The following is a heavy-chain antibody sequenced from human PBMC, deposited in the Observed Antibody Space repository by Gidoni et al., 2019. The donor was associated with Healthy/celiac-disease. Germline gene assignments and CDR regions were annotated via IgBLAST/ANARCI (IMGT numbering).Heavy chain of an antibody. CDR2: ISYDGSNK. Sequence: QVQLVESGGGVVQPGSSLRPSCPASGFTFRRYAMHWVRQAPGKGLEGVAVISYDGSNKYYADAVKGRFTISRDNSKNTLYLQMNSLRAEDTAVYYCARDPHMAGAGYYFDYWGQGTLVTVSS. CDR3: ARDPHMAGAGYYFDY. J-gene: IGHJ4*02. V-gene: IGHV3-30-3*01. CDR1: GFTFRRYA. D-gene: IGHD6-19*01.